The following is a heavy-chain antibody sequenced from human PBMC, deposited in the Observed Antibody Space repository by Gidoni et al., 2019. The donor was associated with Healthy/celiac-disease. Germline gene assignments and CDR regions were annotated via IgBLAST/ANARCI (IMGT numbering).Heavy chain of an antibody. CDR3: AREGGIVVVVAARRYGMDV. D-gene: IGHD2-15*01. V-gene: IGHV1-69*01. J-gene: IGHJ6*02. CDR2: IIPIFGTA. CDR1: GGTFSSYA. Sequence: QVQLVQSGAEVQKPGSSVKVSCKASGGTFSSYAISWVRQAPGQGLEWMGGIIPIFGTANYAQKFQGRVTITADESTSTAYMELSSLRSEDTAVYYCAREGGIVVVVAARRYGMDVWGQGTTVTVSS.